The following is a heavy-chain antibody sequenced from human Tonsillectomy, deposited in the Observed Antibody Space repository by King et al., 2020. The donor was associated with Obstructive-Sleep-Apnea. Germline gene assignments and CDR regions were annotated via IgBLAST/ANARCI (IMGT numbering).Heavy chain of an antibody. CDR3: ARDLYQTIAVAAY. CDR2: VSYDGSNK. J-gene: IGHJ4*02. V-gene: IGHV3-30-3*01. Sequence: VQLVESGGGVVQPGRSLRLSCAASGFNFHTYPMHWLRQAPGKGLEWVAVVSYDGSNKYYADSVKGRFTISRDNSKSTLYLQMNSLRGEDTAVYYCARDLYQTIAVAAYWGQGTLVTVSS. D-gene: IGHD6-19*01. CDR1: GFNFHTYP.